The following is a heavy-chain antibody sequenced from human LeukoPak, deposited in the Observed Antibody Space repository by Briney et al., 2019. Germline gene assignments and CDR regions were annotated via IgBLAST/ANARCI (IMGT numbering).Heavy chain of an antibody. CDR1: GGTFSSYA. CDR2: IIPIFGTA. J-gene: IGHJ5*02. V-gene: IGHV1-69*05. D-gene: IGHD2-21*01. Sequence: SVKVSCKASGGTFSSYAISWVRQAPGQGLEWMGRIIPIFGTANYAQKFQGRITITRNTSISTAYMELSSLRSEDTAVYYCARVFRRRVLGYNWFDPWGQGTLVTVSS. CDR3: ARVFRRRVLGYNWFDP.